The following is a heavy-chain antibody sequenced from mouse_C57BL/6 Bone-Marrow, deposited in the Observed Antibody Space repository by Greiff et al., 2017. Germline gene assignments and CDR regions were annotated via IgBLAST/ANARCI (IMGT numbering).Heavy chain of an antibody. V-gene: IGHV1-81*01. CDR1: GYTFTSYG. Sequence: QVQLQQSGAELARPGASVKLSCKASGYTFTSYGISWVKQRTGQGLEWIGEIYPRSGNTYYNEKFKGKDTLTADKSSSTAYMELRSLTSEDSAVYFCAKEGDYYYGSSYDFDVWGTGTTVTVSS. CDR3: AKEGDYYYGSSYDFDV. J-gene: IGHJ1*03. D-gene: IGHD1-1*01. CDR2: IYPRSGNT.